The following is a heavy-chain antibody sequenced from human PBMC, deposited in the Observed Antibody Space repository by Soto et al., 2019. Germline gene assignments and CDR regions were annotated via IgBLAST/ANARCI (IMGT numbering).Heavy chain of an antibody. J-gene: IGHJ4*02. D-gene: IGHD6-25*01. Sequence: QVQLVESGGGVVQPGGSLRLSCTVSGFNFNNYAIHWVRQAPGTGLEWVGLILQDGRTNYNANSVKGRFTLTRDNSKNTVYLQLNSLRPEDTALYYCGKDGGSPYPDIWGQGPLVTVSS. CDR3: GKDGGSPYPDI. V-gene: IGHV3-30*18. CDR2: ILQDGRTN. CDR1: GFNFNNYA.